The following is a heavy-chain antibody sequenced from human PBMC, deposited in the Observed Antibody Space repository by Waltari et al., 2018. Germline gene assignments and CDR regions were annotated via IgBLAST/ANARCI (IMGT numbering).Heavy chain of an antibody. CDR1: GFSLSTSGVG. J-gene: IGHJ3*01. CDR2: IYWNDDN. V-gene: IGHV2-5*01. D-gene: IGHD1-26*01. Sequence: QITLKESGPTLVKPTQTLTLTCTFSGFSLSTSGVGVGWIRQPPGKALGWLALIYWNDDNRYSPSLKTSIIITKDTSKNQLVLTMTNMDPVDTAIYYWARLVGSTSDAFGCWGQGTRVTVAS. CDR3: ARLVGSTSDAFGC.